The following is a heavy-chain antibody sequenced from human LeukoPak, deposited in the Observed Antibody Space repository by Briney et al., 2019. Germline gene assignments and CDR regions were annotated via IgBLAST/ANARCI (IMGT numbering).Heavy chain of an antibody. CDR1: GFSFSSNA. V-gene: IGHV3-23*01. J-gene: IGHJ4*02. CDR2: VSGSGGST. D-gene: IGHD1-14*01. Sequence: GASLRLSCAASGFSFSSNAMNWVRQAPGKGLEWVSAVSGSGGSTYYADSVKGRFTISRDNSKNTVYLQMNSLRAEDTALYYCAKGWKGNLGYWGQGTLVTVSS. CDR3: AKGWKGNLGY.